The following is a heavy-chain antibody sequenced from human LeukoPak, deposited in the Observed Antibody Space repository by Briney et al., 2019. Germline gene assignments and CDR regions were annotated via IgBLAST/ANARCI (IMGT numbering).Heavy chain of an antibody. CDR3: ARDGFGYYDSSGPGWYFDY. CDR1: GYTFTSYG. D-gene: IGHD3-22*01. V-gene: IGHV1-18*01. CDR2: ISAYNGNT. J-gene: IGHJ4*02. Sequence: ASVKVSCKASGYTFTSYGISWVRQAPGQGLEWMGWISAYNGNTNYAQKLQGRVTMTTDTSTSTAYMELRSLRSDDTAVYYCARDGFGYYDSSGPGWYFDYWGQGTLVTVSS.